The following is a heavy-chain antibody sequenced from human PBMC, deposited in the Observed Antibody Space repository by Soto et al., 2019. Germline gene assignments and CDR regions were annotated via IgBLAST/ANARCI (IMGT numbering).Heavy chain of an antibody. CDR3: TTASISAYAFDI. V-gene: IGHV3-73*01. J-gene: IGHJ3*02. CDR2: IRSKANSCAT. Sequence: GGSLRLSCAASGFTFSGAAMHWVRQASGKGLEWVGRIRSKANSCATAYAASVKGRFTISRDDSKNTAYLQMNSLKTADTAVYYCTTASISAYAFDIWGQGTMVTVSS. CDR1: GFTFSGAA. D-gene: IGHD2-21*01.